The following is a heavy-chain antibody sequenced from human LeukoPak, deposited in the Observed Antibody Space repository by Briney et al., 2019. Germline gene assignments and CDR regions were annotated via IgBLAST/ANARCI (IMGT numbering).Heavy chain of an antibody. Sequence: SETLSLTCIVSGASISSYYWSWIRQPPGKGLEWIGYIYYSGSTNYNPSLKSRVTISVDTSKNHFSLKLTSVTAADTAVYYCARHWAETTGPYAFDFWGQGTMVTVS. V-gene: IGHV4-59*01. J-gene: IGHJ3*01. CDR3: ARHWAETTGPYAFDF. CDR1: GASISSYY. D-gene: IGHD1-14*01. CDR2: IYYSGST.